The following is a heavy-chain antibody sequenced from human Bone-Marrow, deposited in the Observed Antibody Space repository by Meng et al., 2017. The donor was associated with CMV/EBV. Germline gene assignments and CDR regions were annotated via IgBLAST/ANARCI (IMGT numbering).Heavy chain of an antibody. Sequence: SETLSLTCTVSGASVSSGTYFWDWIRQPPGKGLEWIGSISYGGRIYYNSSLMSRVSIFEDMSRSQFTLSSISVTAADTAISSCDRIFPCDYYRYSMDVWGQGTTVTVSS. CDR1: GASVSSGTYF. CDR3: DRIFPCDYYRYSMDV. D-gene: IGHD2-21*02. J-gene: IGHJ6*02. CDR2: ISYGGRI. V-gene: IGHV4-39*06.